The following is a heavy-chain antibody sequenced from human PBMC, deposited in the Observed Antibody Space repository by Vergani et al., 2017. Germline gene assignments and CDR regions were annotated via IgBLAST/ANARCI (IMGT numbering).Heavy chain of an antibody. Sequence: EVQLVQSGAEVKTPGESLKISCEGSGYTFTEYWVGWVRQKPGKGLEWMGVVYARDSITLYRLSLEGQVIISADKSINTAYVEWNSLSASDSAMYYCVRRTWERQEVHYWGQGTLVTV. CDR3: VRRTWERQEVHY. J-gene: IGHJ4*02. D-gene: IGHD1-26*01. CDR1: GYTFTEYW. CDR2: VYARDSIT. V-gene: IGHV5-51*01.